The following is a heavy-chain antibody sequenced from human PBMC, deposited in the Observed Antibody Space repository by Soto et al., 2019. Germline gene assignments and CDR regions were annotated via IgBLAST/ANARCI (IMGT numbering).Heavy chain of an antibody. J-gene: IGHJ4*02. V-gene: IGHV1-2*04. Sequence: ASVKVSCKASGYTFTGYYMHWVRQAPGQGLEWMGWINPNSGGTNYAQKFQGWVTMTRDTSISTACMELSRLRSDDTAVYYCAREYSSGRRFDYWGQGILVTVSS. CDR1: GYTFTGYY. D-gene: IGHD6-19*01. CDR2: INPNSGGT. CDR3: AREYSSGRRFDY.